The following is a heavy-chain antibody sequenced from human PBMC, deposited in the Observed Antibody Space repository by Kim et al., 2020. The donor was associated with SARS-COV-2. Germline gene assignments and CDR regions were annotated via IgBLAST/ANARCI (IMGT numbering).Heavy chain of an antibody. J-gene: IGHJ5*02. CDR2: LFHTGTT. CDR1: SGSITSDY. D-gene: IGHD3-10*01. CDR3: ARSASGSPWDFDP. Sequence: SVTLSLTCSVSSGSITSDYWSWIRRPPGKGLEWIGYLFHTGTTNYNPSLKSRVTISVDTSNNQLSLKLTSVTATDTAVYYCARSASGSPWDFDPWGQGTLVTVSS. V-gene: IGHV4-59*01.